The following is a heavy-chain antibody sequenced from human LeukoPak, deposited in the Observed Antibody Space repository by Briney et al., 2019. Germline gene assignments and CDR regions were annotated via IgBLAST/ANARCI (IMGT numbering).Heavy chain of an antibody. CDR3: ARAVEDLSSGWDY. V-gene: IGHV4-4*07. D-gene: IGHD6-19*01. Sequence: AETLSLTCTVSGVSISSYYWSWLRPPAGKGLEWIGRIYTSGTTNYNPSLKSRVTMSIAKSKNQFSLKLESVNAADTAVYYCARAVEDLSSGWDYWGQGTLVTVSS. J-gene: IGHJ4*02. CDR1: GVSISSYY. CDR2: IYTSGTT.